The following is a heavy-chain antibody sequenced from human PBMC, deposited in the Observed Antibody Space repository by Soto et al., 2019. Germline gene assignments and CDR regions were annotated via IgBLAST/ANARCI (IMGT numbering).Heavy chain of an antibody. CDR1: GGTFSTYI. CDR2: IIPILGIA. V-gene: IGHV1-69*02. J-gene: IGHJ4*02. D-gene: IGHD4-17*01. CDR3: AGRLDGDYGDFDY. Sequence: QVQLVQSGAEVKKPGSSVKVSCKASGGTFSTYIISWVRQAPGQGLEWMGRIIPILGIANYAQKFQGRVTITADKSTSTAYMELSSLRSEDTAVYYCAGRLDGDYGDFDYWGQGTLVTVSS.